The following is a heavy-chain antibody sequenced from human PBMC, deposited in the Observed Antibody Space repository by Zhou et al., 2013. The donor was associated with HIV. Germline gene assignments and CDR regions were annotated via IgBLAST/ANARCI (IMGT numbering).Heavy chain of an antibody. CDR3: ARTGVGSTGWFDP. D-gene: IGHD2-8*02. J-gene: IGHJ5*02. Sequence: QVQLVQSGAEVKKPGSSVKVSCKASGGTFSSYAISWVRQAPGQGLEWMGRIIPILGIANYAQKFQGRVTITADKSTSTAYMELSSLRSEDTAVYYCARTGVGSTGWFDPWGQGTLVTVSS. V-gene: IGHV1-69*04. CDR2: IIPILGIA. CDR1: GGTFSSYA.